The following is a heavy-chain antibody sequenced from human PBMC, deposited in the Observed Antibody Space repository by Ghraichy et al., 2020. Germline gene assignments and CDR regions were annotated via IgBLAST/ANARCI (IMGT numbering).Heavy chain of an antibody. Sequence: QTLSLTCTVSGGSISSYYWSWIRQPPGKGLEWIGYIYYSGSTNYNPSLKSRVTISVDTSKNQFSLKLSSVTAADTAVYYCARDLRDYDILTGYYSGFGAFDIWGQGTMVTVSS. CDR1: GGSISSYY. V-gene: IGHV4-59*01. D-gene: IGHD3-9*01. J-gene: IGHJ3*02. CDR3: ARDLRDYDILTGYYSGFGAFDI. CDR2: IYYSGST.